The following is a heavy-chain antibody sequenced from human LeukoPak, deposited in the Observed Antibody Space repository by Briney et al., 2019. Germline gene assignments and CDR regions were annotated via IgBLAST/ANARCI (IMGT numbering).Heavy chain of an antibody. CDR2: VYHSANT. Sequence: SETLSLTCTVSGYSITRGYYWGWIRQPPGKGLEWIGSVYHSANTYYNPSLKGRVTISVDTSKNRFSLRVSSVSAADTAVYYCAGWFGELLPLFAYWGQGALVTVSS. V-gene: IGHV4-38-2*02. CDR1: GYSITRGYY. CDR3: AGWFGELLPLFAY. D-gene: IGHD3-10*01. J-gene: IGHJ4*02.